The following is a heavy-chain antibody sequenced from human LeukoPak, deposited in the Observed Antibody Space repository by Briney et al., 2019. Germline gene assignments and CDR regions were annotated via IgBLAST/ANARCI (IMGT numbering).Heavy chain of an antibody. CDR3: TRRRGGGEFDY. Sequence: GGSLKLSCAASGFIFSGSAMHWVRQASGKGLEWVGSIRINDNSDATAYGPSVRGRFIISRDDSKNTTYLQMNSLKTEDTAVYYCTRRRGGGEFDYWGQGTLVTVSS. CDR2: IRINDNSDAT. J-gene: IGHJ4*02. D-gene: IGHD3-10*01. CDR1: GFIFSGSA. V-gene: IGHV3-73*01.